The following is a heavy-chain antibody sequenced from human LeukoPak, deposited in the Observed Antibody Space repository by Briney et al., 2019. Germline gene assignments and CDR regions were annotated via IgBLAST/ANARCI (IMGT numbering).Heavy chain of an antibody. V-gene: IGHV3-74*01. CDR2: INSDGGRT. D-gene: IGHD3-10*01. J-gene: IGHJ4*02. CDR3: ARGPMVRTNLFDY. Sequence: SGGSLRLSCAASGFTFSSYWMHWVRQAPGKGLVWVSRINSDGGRTSYADSVKGRFTISRDNAKNTLYLQMNSLRAKDTAVYYCARGPMVRTNLFDYWGQGTLVTVSS. CDR1: GFTFSSYW.